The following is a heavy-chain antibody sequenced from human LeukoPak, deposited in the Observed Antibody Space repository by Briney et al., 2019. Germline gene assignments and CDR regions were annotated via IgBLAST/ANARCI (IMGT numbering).Heavy chain of an antibody. Sequence: PGGSLRLSCAASGFTFNNYGMHWVRQAPGKGLEWLAFIRYDGSNTYYADSVKGRFTVSRDDSKNTLYLQMNSLRGDDTAVYYCAKDGTSYYYIHYWGQGTLVTVSS. V-gene: IGHV3-30*02. D-gene: IGHD2/OR15-2a*01. CDR3: AKDGTSYYYIHY. CDR2: IRYDGSNT. CDR1: GFTFNNYG. J-gene: IGHJ4*02.